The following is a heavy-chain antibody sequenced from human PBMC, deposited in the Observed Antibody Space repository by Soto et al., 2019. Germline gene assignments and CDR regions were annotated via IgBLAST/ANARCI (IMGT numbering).Heavy chain of an antibody. Sequence: SETLSLTCTVSGGSLSTGTYYWTWIRQAPGKGLEGIGNIYYSGTTNYNPSLKSRVTISVDTSKNQFSLNLTSVTAADTALYFCARDQRLGLDYWGQGTLVTVSS. D-gene: IGHD6-19*01. CDR2: IYYSGTT. CDR1: GGSLSTGTYY. CDR3: ARDQRLGLDY. J-gene: IGHJ4*02. V-gene: IGHV4-61*01.